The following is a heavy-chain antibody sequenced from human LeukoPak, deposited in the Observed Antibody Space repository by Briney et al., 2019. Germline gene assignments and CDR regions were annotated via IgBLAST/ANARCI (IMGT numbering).Heavy chain of an antibody. CDR3: ARARMSRDGYNWDY. Sequence: GASVKVSCKASGYTFTGYYMHWVRQAPGQGLEWMGRINPNSGGTNYAQKFQGRVTMTGDTSISTAYMELSRLRSDDTAVYYCARARMSRDGYNWDYWGQGTLVTVSS. CDR2: INPNSGGT. V-gene: IGHV1-2*06. CDR1: GYTFTGYY. J-gene: IGHJ4*02. D-gene: IGHD5-24*01.